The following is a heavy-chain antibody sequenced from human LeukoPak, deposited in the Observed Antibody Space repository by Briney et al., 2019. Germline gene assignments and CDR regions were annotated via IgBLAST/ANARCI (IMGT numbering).Heavy chain of an antibody. J-gene: IGHJ5*02. D-gene: IGHD3-10*01. CDR2: MNPNSGNT. CDR1: GYTFTSYD. V-gene: IGHV1-8*03. Sequence: ASVKVSCKASGYTFTSYDINWVRQATGQGLEWMGWMNPNSGNTGYAQKFQGRVTITRNTSISTAYMELSSLRSEDTAVYYCARRYGSGSYLRDWFDPWGQGTLVTVSS. CDR3: ARRYGSGSYLRDWFDP.